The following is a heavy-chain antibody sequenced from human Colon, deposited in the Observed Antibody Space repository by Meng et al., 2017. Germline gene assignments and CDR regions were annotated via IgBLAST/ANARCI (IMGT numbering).Heavy chain of an antibody. CDR3: ARENMYFGSGQNDAFDI. CDR1: GFNVNTYY. V-gene: IGHV3-53*01. Sequence: GESLKISCAASGFNVNTYYMDWVRQAPGTGLEWVSVIYTSDITYYTDSVKGRFTISRDSSKNTLYLQMNNLRAEDTAVYYCARENMYFGSGQNDAFDIWGQGTLVTVSS. CDR2: IYTSDIT. D-gene: IGHD3-10*01. J-gene: IGHJ3*02.